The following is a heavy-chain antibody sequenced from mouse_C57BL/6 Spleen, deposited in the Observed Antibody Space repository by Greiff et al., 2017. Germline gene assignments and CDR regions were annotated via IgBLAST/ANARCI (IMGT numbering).Heavy chain of an antibody. V-gene: IGHV5-6*01. CDR1: GFTFSSYS. Sequence: EVQLLEPGGDLVKPGGSLKLSCAASGFTFSSYSMSSVRQTPDKRLAWVANISSGVSYTYYPQSLKGRFTISRDNAKNTLYLQLSSLKSEDTAMYYCARHDVYGMCFFDYWGQGTTLTVSS. J-gene: IGHJ2*01. CDR3: ARHDVYGMCFFDY. CDR2: ISSGVSYT. D-gene: IGHD1-1*01.